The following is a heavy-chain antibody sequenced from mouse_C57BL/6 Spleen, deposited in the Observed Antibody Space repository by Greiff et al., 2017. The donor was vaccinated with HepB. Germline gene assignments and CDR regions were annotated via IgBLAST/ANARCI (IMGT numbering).Heavy chain of an antibody. Sequence: VKLQESGPELVKPGASVKISCKASGYAFSSSWMNWVKQRPGKGLEWIGRIYPGDGDTNYNGKFKGKATLTADKSSSTAYMQLSSLTSEDSAVYFCARGGVYYGSSYRYFDYWGQGTTLTVSS. V-gene: IGHV1-82*01. CDR2: IYPGDGDT. D-gene: IGHD1-1*01. J-gene: IGHJ2*01. CDR1: GYAFSSSW. CDR3: ARGGVYYGSSYRYFDY.